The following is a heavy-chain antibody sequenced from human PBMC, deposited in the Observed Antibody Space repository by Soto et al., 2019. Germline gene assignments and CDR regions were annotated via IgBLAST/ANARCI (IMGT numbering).Heavy chain of an antibody. J-gene: IGHJ5*02. CDR1: GASLSGYY. Sequence: QVQLQQWGAGLLKPSETLSLTCAVYGASLSGYYWTWIRQSPGKGLEWIAEINESGSPNYSPSLKSRVTISIVTSKNQFSLTLSSVTAADTAVYYCASLLAWAAVPWGQGTLVTVSS. V-gene: IGHV4-34*01. D-gene: IGHD3-3*02. CDR3: ASLLAWAAVP. CDR2: INESGSP.